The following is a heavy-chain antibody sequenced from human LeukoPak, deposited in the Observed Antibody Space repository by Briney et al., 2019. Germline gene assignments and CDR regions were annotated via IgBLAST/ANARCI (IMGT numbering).Heavy chain of an antibody. Sequence: GGSLRLSCAASGFTFSSYGMHWVRQAPGKGLEWVSSISSSSYIYYADSVKGRFTISRDNAKNSLYLQMNSLRAEDTAVYYCARDYSSSWYLAFDIWGQGTMVTVSS. CDR2: ISSSSYI. V-gene: IGHV3-21*01. CDR1: GFTFSSYG. J-gene: IGHJ3*02. D-gene: IGHD6-13*01. CDR3: ARDYSSSWYLAFDI.